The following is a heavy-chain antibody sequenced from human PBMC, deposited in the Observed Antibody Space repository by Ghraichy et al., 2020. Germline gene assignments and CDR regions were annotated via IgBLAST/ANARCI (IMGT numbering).Heavy chain of an antibody. CDR1: GGSISSGGYY. CDR3: ARDRAPGGFDY. CDR2: IYYSGST. Sequence: TLTLTCTVSGGSISSGGYYWSWIRQHPGKGLEWIGYIYYSGSTYYNPSLKSRVTISVDTSKNQFSLKLSSVTAADTAVYYCARDRAPGGFDYWGQGTLVTVSS. V-gene: IGHV4-31*03. J-gene: IGHJ4*02.